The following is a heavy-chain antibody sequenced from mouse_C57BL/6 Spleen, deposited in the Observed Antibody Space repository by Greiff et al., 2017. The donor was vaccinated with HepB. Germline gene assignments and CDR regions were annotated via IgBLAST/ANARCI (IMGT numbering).Heavy chain of an antibody. J-gene: IGHJ1*03. CDR3: AGDQLGGGYFDV. D-gene: IGHD4-1*02. CDR1: GFPITSGYY. Sequence: VQLQESGPGLVKPSQSLFLTCSITGFPITSGYYWIWIRPSPGKPLEWMGYITHSGETFYNPSLQSPISITRETSKNQFFLQLNSVTTEDTAMYYCAGDQLGGGYFDVWGTGTTVTVSS. CDR2: ITHSGET. V-gene: IGHV12-3*01.